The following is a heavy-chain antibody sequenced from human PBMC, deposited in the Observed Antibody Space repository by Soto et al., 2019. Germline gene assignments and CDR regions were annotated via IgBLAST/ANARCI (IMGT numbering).Heavy chain of an antibody. D-gene: IGHD5-12*01. J-gene: IGHJ4*02. CDR1: GFTFSSYS. Sequence: GGSLRLSCAASGFTFSSYSMNWVRQAPGKGLEWVSSISSSSSYIYYADSVKGRFTISRDNAKNSLYLQMNSLRAEDTAVYYCARAPGYSGYDWGFDYWGQGTLVTVS. V-gene: IGHV3-21*01. CDR2: ISSSSSYI. CDR3: ARAPGYSGYDWGFDY.